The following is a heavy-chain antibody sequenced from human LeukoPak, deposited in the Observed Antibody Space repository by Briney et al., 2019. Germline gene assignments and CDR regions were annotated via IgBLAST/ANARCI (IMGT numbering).Heavy chain of an antibody. CDR2: ISSSSSYI. CDR3: ARSQGSRAYFDY. Sequence: PGRSLRLSCAASGFTFSSYSMNWVRQAPGKGLEWVSSISSSSSYIYYADSVKGRFTISRDNAKNSLYLQMNSLRAEDTAVYYCARSQGSRAYFDYWGQGTLVTVSS. J-gene: IGHJ4*02. CDR1: GFTFSSYS. V-gene: IGHV3-21*01.